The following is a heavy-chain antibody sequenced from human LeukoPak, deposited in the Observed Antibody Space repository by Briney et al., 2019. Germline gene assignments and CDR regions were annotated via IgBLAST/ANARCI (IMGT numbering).Heavy chain of an antibody. CDR2: ISYDGSNK. V-gene: IGHV3-30-3*01. D-gene: IGHD6-19*01. CDR1: GFTFSSHA. Sequence: GGSLRLSCAASGFTFSSHAMPWVRQAPGKGLEWVAVISYDGSNKYYADSVKGRFTISRDNSKNTLYLQMNSLRAEDTAVYYCARDGLGGIAVAGTLDYWGQGTLVTVSS. J-gene: IGHJ4*02. CDR3: ARDGLGGIAVAGTLDY.